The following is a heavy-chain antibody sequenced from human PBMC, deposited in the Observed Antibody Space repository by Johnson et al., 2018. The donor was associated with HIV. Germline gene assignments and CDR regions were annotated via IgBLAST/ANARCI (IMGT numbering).Heavy chain of an antibody. CDR1: GFTLSTYG. CDR3: AKDVSVVTPSGSFDI. J-gene: IGHJ3*02. D-gene: IGHD4-23*01. V-gene: IGHV3-30*18. CDR2: ISYGGKNK. Sequence: QVQLVESGGGVVQPGRSLRLSCAASGFTLSTYGMHWVRQAPGKGLEWVALISYGGKNKYYADSVKGRVTISRDDSKNTLYLRLNSLRPEDSAVYYCAKDVSVVTPSGSFDIWGQGTRVTVSS.